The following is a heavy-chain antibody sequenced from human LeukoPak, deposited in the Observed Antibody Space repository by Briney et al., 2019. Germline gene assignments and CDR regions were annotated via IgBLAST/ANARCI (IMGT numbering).Heavy chain of an antibody. CDR3: ARGCYYDSSGYSCAFDI. CDR1: GFTLSSYA. CDR2: ITSSSSNI. Sequence: GGSLRLSCAASGFTLSSYAMSWVRQAPGKGLEWVSYITSSSSNIFYADSVRGRFTISRDNAKNSLYLQMNSLRAEDTAVYYCARGCYYDSSGYSCAFDIWGQGTMVTVSS. J-gene: IGHJ3*02. V-gene: IGHV3-48*04. D-gene: IGHD3-22*01.